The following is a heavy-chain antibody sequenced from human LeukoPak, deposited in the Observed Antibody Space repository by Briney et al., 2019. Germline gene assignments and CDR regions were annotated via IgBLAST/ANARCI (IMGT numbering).Heavy chain of an antibody. V-gene: IGHV1-69*13. CDR1: GGTFGRYV. D-gene: IGHD3-3*01. Sequence: SVKVSCKASGGTFGRYVISWVRQAPGQGLEWMGGIIPIFGTANYAQKFQGRVTITADESTITAYMELGSLRSEDTAVYYCARGAFGVFPPATYYYYMDVWGKGTTVTVSS. CDR2: IIPIFGTA. CDR3: ARGAFGVFPPATYYYYMDV. J-gene: IGHJ6*03.